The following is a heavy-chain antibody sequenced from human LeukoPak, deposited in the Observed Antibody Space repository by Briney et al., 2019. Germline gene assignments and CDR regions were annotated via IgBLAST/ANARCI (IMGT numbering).Heavy chain of an antibody. D-gene: IGHD5-18*01. J-gene: IGHJ4*02. CDR3: ARNTLDTAMGAAVDY. CDR2: INPSGGST. CDR1: GCTFTSYY. Sequence: ASVKVSCKASGCTFTSYYMHWVRQAPGQGLEWMGIINPSGGSTSYAQKFQGRVTMTRGTSTSTVYMELSSLRSEDTAVYYCARNTLDTAMGAAVDYWGQGTLVTVSS. V-gene: IGHV1-46*03.